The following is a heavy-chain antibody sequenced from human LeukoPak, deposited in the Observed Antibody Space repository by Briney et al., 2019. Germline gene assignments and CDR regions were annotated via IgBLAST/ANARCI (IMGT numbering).Heavy chain of an antibody. J-gene: IGHJ4*02. CDR1: GFTFDDYA. D-gene: IGHD2-2*02. CDR2: ISWDGGST. CDR3: AKSHCSSTSCYMGGYFDY. V-gene: IGHV3-43D*03. Sequence: PGGSLRLSCAASGFTFDDYAMHWVRQAPGKGLEWVSLISWDGGSTYYADSVKGRFTISRDNSKNSLYLQMNSLRAEDTALYYCAKSHCSSTSCYMGGYFDYWGQGTLVTASS.